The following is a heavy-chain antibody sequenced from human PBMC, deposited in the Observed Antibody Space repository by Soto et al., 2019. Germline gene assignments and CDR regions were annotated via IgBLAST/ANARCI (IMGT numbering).Heavy chain of an antibody. V-gene: IGHV1-2*04. D-gene: IGHD3-10*01. CDR2: INPNSGGT. CDR3: ARDHYYGSGSSNPPYYYYGMDV. J-gene: IGHJ6*02. CDR1: GYTFTGYY. Sequence: ASVKVSCKASGYTFTGYYMHWVRQAPGQGLEWMGWINPNSGGTNYAQKFQGWVTMTRDTSISTAYMELSRLRSDDTAVYYCARDHYYGSGSSNPPYYYYGMDVWGQGTTVTVSS.